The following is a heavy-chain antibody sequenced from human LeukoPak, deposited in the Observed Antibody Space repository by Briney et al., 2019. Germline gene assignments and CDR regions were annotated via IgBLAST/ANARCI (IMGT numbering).Heavy chain of an antibody. CDR3: AKGRIEGGTLALDY. Sequence: GESLRLSCAASGFTFSSYAMTWVRQAPGKGLEWVSGISGSGGNTYYTDSVRGRLSISRDNSKNTLYLQVNSLRAEDTAVYYCAKGRIEGGTLALDYWGQGTLVTVSS. CDR2: ISGSGGNT. CDR1: GFTFSSYA. D-gene: IGHD2-15*01. J-gene: IGHJ4*02. V-gene: IGHV3-23*01.